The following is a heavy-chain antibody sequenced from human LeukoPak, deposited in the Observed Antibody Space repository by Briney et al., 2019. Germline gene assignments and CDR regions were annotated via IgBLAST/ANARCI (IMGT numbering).Heavy chain of an antibody. CDR3: ARDGGDQGATPFDY. CDR2: IKQDGSEK. D-gene: IGHD1-26*01. J-gene: IGHJ4*02. Sequence: PGGSLRLSCAASGFTFSSYWMSWVRQAPGKGLEWVANIKQDGSEKYYVDSVKGRFTISRDNAKNSLYLQMNSLRAEDTAVYYCARDGGDQGATPFDYWGQGTLVTVSS. CDR1: GFTFSSYW. V-gene: IGHV3-7*01.